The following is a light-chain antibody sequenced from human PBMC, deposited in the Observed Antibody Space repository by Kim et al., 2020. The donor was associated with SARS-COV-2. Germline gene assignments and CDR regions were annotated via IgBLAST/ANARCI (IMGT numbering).Light chain of an antibody. CDR2: DAS. V-gene: IGKV1-5*01. CDR3: QQYKTYSPIT. J-gene: IGKJ5*01. CDR1: QSIGSW. Sequence: GDRVTITCRASQSIGSWLVWYQQKPGRAPKVLIYDASSLESGVPSRFSGSGTETEFTLTISSLQPEDFVTYYCQQYKTYSPITFGQGT.